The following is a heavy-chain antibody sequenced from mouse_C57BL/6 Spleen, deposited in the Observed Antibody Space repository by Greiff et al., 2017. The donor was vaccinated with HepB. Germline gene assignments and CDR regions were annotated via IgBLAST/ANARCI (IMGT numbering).Heavy chain of an antibody. V-gene: IGHV1-19*01. CDR1: GYTFTDYY. D-gene: IGHD1-1*01. Sequence: VQLQQSGPVLVKPGASVKMSCKASGYTFTDYYMNWVKQSHGKSLEWIGVINPYNGGTSYNQKFKGKATLTVDKSSSTAYMELNSLTSEDSAVYYCARLGTTVVRGFDYWGQGTTLTVSS. CDR2: INPYNGGT. CDR3: ARLGTTVVRGFDY. J-gene: IGHJ2*01.